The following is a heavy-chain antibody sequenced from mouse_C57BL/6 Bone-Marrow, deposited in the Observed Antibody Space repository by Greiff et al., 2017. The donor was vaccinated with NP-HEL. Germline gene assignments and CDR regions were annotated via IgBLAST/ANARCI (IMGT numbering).Heavy chain of an antibody. Sequence: EVKVVESGGGLVQSGRSLRLSCATSGFTFSDFYMEWVRQAPGKGLEWIAASRNKANDYTTEYSASVKGRFIVSRDTSQSILYLQMKALRAEDTSIYYCARDGSNFWYFDVWGTGTTVTVSS. J-gene: IGHJ1*03. CDR2: SRNKANDYTT. V-gene: IGHV7-1*01. D-gene: IGHD2-5*01. CDR3: ARDGSNFWYFDV. CDR1: GFTFSDFY.